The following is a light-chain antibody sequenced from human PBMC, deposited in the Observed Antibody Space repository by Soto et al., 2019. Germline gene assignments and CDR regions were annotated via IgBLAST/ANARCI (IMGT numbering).Light chain of an antibody. Sequence: QSALTQPRSVSGSPGQSVTISCTGTNSDIGNYNFVSWYQQHPGKAPKVMIYDVSKRPSGVPDRFSGSKSGNTASLTISGLQAEDEADYYCCSYGGSNNLIFGGGTKLTVL. CDR3: CSYGGSNNLI. CDR1: NSDIGNYNF. V-gene: IGLV2-11*01. CDR2: DVS. J-gene: IGLJ2*01.